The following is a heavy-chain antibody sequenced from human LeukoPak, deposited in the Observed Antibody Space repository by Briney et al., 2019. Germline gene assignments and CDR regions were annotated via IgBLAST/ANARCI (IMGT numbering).Heavy chain of an antibody. CDR3: ARGAYCSGGRCPGAFDI. V-gene: IGHV3-33*01. D-gene: IGHD2-15*01. CDR2: IWFDGSNK. J-gene: IGHJ3*02. Sequence: GRSLRLSCAASGFTFSSYGIHWVRQAPGKGLEWVAVIWFDGSNKYYADSVKGRFTISRDNSKNTLYLQMNSLRADDTAVYYCARGAYCSGGRCPGAFDIWGQGTMVTVSS. CDR1: GFTFSSYG.